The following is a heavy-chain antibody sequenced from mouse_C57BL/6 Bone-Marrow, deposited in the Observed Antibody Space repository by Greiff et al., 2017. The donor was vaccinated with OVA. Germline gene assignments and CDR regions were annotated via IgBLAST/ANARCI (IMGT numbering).Heavy chain of an antibody. CDR1: GYAFSSSW. Sequence: VQLQQSGPELVKPGASVKISCKASGYAFSSSWMNWVKQRPGTGLEWLGRIYPGDGDTNYNGKFKGKATLTADKSSSPAYMQLSSLTSEDSAVYFCARSNMGPWFAYWGQGTLVTVSA. J-gene: IGHJ3*01. D-gene: IGHD1-1*02. CDR3: ARSNMGPWFAY. V-gene: IGHV1-82*01. CDR2: IYPGDGDT.